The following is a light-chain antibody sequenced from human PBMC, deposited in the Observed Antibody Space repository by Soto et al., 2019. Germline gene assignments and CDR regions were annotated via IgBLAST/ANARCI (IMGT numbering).Light chain of an antibody. Sequence: DIQVTQSPSYLSASVGDRVIITCRAGQPISTSLHWFQQKPGKAPKLLIYAVSNLQTGVPSRFSGRGTGTEFTLIISSLQPEDIAIYYCQQSYSTPLTFGGGTKVQIK. CDR3: QQSYSTPLT. CDR2: AVS. V-gene: IGKV1-39*01. J-gene: IGKJ4*01. CDR1: QPISTS.